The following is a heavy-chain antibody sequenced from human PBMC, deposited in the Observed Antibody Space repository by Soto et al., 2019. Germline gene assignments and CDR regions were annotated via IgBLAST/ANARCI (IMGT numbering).Heavy chain of an antibody. J-gene: IGHJ4*02. CDR2: IYYSGST. CDR1: GGSIRSYY. D-gene: IGHD4-17*01. CDR3: ARRYGDYFDY. V-gene: IGHV4-59*08. Sequence: PSETICLTSTVAGGSIRSYYWSWIRQPPGKGLEWIGYIYYSGSTNYNPSLKSRVTISVDTSKNQFSLKLSSVTAADTAVYYCARRYGDYFDYWGQGTLVTVSS.